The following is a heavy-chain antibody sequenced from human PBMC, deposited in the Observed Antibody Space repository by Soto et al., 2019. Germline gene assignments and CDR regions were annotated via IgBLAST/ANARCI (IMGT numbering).Heavy chain of an antibody. CDR3: AKDGDGYGDKLADY. CDR1: GFTFSSYG. V-gene: IGHV3-30*18. D-gene: IGHD4-17*01. J-gene: IGHJ4*02. Sequence: GGSLRLSCAASGFTFSSYGMHWVRQAPGKGLGWVAVISYDGSNKYYADSVKGRFTISRDNSKNTLYLQMNSLRAEDTAVYYCAKDGDGYGDKLADYWGQGTLVTVSS. CDR2: ISYDGSNK.